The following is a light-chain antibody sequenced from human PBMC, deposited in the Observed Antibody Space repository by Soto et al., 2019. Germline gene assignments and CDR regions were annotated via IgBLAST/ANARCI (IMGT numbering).Light chain of an antibody. J-gene: IGKJ2*01. CDR2: DAS. V-gene: IGKV3-11*01. CDR1: QSVSTY. Sequence: EIVLTQSPATLSLSPGERATLSCRASQSVSTYLAWYQQTPGQAPRLLIYDASNRATGIPGRFSGSWAGTDFTLTISSLGPEDFAVYYCQQRSNWHPRTVGQGTNLESK. CDR3: QQRSNWHPRT.